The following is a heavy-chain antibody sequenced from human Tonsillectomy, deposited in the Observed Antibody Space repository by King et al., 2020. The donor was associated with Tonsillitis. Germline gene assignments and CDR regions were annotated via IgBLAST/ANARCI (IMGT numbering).Heavy chain of an antibody. CDR1: GFSFDDYA. CDR3: TKDPDYYDSSTS. CDR2: ISWNSGTI. D-gene: IGHD3-22*01. V-gene: IGHV3-9*01. J-gene: IGHJ4*02. Sequence: VQLVESGGALVQPGRSLRLSCAASGFSFDDYAMHLVRQAPGKGLEWGSGISWNSGTIGYADSVKGRFTISRDNAKNFLYLQMNSLRAEDTALYYCTKDPDYYDSSTSWGQGTLVTVSS.